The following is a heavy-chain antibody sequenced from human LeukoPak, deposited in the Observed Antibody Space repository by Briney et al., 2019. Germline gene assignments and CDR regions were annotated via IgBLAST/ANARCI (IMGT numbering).Heavy chain of an antibody. CDR2: INHSGST. J-gene: IGHJ4*02. D-gene: IGHD4-17*01. V-gene: IGHV4-34*01. CDR3: ARFHDYGDYVRDY. Sequence: PSETLSLTCAVYGGSFSGYYWSWIRQPPGKGLEWIGEINHSGSTYYNPSLKSRVTISVDTSKNQFSLKLSSVTAADTAVYYCARFHDYGDYVRDYWGQGTLVTVSS. CDR1: GGSFSGYY.